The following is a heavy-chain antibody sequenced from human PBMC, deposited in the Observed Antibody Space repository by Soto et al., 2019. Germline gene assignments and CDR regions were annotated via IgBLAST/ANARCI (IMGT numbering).Heavy chain of an antibody. CDR2: INAGNGNT. V-gene: IGHV1-3*01. CDR1: GYTFTSYA. CDR3: ARDGGMATIYYFDY. J-gene: IGHJ4*02. D-gene: IGHD5-12*01. Sequence: GASVKVSCKASGYTFTSYAMHWVRQAPGQRLEWMGWINAGNGNTKYSQKFQGRVTITRDTSASTAYMELSSLRSEDTAVYYCARDGGMATIYYFDYWGQGTLVTVSS.